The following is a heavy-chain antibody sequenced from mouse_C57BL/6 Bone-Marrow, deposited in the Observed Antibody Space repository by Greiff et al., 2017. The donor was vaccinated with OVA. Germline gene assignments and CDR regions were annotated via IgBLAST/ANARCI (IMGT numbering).Heavy chain of an antibody. CDR2: INPYNGGT. V-gene: IGHV1-19*01. D-gene: IGHD1-1*02. J-gene: IGHJ4*01. Sequence: EVKLVESGPVLVKPGASVKMSCKASGYTFTDYYMNWVKQSHGKSLEWIGVINPYNGGTSYNQKFKGKATLTVDKSSSTAYMELNSLTSEDSAVYYCARGGVLWAMDYWGQGTSVTVSS. CDR3: ARGGVLWAMDY. CDR1: GYTFTDYY.